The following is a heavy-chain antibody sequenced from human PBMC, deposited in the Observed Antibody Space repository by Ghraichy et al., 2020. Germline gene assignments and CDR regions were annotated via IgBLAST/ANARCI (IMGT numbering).Heavy chain of an antibody. Sequence: GGSLRLSCAASGFTFSNYYMSWIRQAPGKGLEWVSYISSSSSYTNYADSVKGRFTISRDNAKNSLYLQMNSLRAEDTAVYYCARSYDSSGYLDYWGQGTLVTVFS. CDR1: GFTFSNYY. V-gene: IGHV3-11*06. CDR2: ISSSSSYT. D-gene: IGHD3-22*01. J-gene: IGHJ4*02. CDR3: ARSYDSSGYLDY.